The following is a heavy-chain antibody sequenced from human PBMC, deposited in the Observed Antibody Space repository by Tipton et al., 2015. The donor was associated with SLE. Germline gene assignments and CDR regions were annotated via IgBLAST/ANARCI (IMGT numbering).Heavy chain of an antibody. V-gene: IGHV3-33*01. CDR2: IRYDGSYR. Sequence: SLRLSCAASGFTFSNYVMRWVRQAPGRGLEWVAVIRYDGSYRYYADSVKGRFTISRDNSKNTAYLQMNSLRAEDTAVYHCARGRKAWYFDLWGRGTLVSVSS. J-gene: IGHJ2*01. CDR1: GFTFSNYV. CDR3: ARGRKAWYFDL.